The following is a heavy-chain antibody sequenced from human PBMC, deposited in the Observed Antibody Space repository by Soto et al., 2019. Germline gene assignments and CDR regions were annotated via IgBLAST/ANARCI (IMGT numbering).Heavy chain of an antibody. J-gene: IGHJ4*02. CDR3: AKDDSWLQYYFDY. Sequence: GGSLRLSCAASGFTFSSYAMSWVRQAPGKGLEWVSAISGSGGSTYYADSVEGRFTISRDNSKNTLYLQMNSLRAEDTAVYYCAKDDSWLQYYFDYWGQGTLVTVSS. D-gene: IGHD5-18*01. V-gene: IGHV3-23*01. CDR2: ISGSGGST. CDR1: GFTFSSYA.